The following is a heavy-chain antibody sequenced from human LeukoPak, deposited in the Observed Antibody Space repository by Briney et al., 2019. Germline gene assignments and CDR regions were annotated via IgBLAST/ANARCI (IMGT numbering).Heavy chain of an antibody. CDR2: MNPNSGNT. Sequence: ASVKVSCKASGYTFTSYDINWVRQATGQGLEWMGWMNPNSGNTGYAQKFQGRVTMTRNTSISTAYMELSSLRSEDTAVYYCARGLSSSGWYRGEYYFDYWGKGTLVTVSS. CDR3: ARGLSSSGWYRGEYYFDY. J-gene: IGHJ4*02. V-gene: IGHV1-8*01. CDR1: GYTFTSYD. D-gene: IGHD6-19*01.